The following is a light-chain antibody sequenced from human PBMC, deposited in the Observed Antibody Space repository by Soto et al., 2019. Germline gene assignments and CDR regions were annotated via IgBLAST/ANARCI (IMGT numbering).Light chain of an antibody. J-gene: IGLJ1*01. V-gene: IGLV2-11*01. CDR3: CSYAGSYTFL. CDR2: DVS. Sequence: QSALTQPHSVSGSPGQSVTISCTGTSSDVGGYNYVSWYQQHPGKAPKLMIYDVSKRPSGVPDRFSGSKSGNTASLTISGLQAEDEADYYCCSYAGSYTFLFGTGTKLTVL. CDR1: SSDVGGYNY.